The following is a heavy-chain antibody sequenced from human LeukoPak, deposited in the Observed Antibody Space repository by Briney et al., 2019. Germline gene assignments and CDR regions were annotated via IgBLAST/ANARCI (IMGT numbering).Heavy chain of an antibody. D-gene: IGHD6-19*01. Sequence: GGSLRLSCAASGFTFSAYSMNWVRQAPGKGLEWVSSISSTSSYIYYADSVKGRFTISRDNAQKSLYLQMNSLRAEDTAVYYCARVGYSSGWYFDYWGQGTLVTVSS. J-gene: IGHJ4*02. CDR1: GFTFSAYS. V-gene: IGHV3-21*01. CDR3: ARVGYSSGWYFDY. CDR2: ISSTSSYI.